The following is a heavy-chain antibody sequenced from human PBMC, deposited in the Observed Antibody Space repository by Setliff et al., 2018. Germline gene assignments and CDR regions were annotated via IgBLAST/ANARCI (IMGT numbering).Heavy chain of an antibody. D-gene: IGHD1-26*01. Sequence: GGSLRLSCAASGFTFSSYSMSWVRQAPGKGLEWVSVINNIGDTAYYADSVKGRFTIFRDNSKNTLSLQMNSLRAEDTAVYYCAKFSRLGANTFFDYWGQGTLVTV. CDR1: GFTFSSYS. V-gene: IGHV3-23*01. J-gene: IGHJ4*02. CDR3: AKFSRLGANTFFDY. CDR2: INNIGDTA.